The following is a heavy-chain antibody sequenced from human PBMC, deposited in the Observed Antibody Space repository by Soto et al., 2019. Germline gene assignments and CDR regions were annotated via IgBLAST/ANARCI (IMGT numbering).Heavy chain of an antibody. CDR1: GFTFSTYN. Sequence: PGGSLRLSCAASGFTFSTYNMNWVRQAPGKGLEWVSYISDSSSTIHYADSVKGRFTISRDNAKNSLYLQMNSLRAEDTAVYYCARDDYPYYDDSSGYHFDDWGQGALVTVSS. D-gene: IGHD3-22*01. CDR3: ARDDYPYYDDSSGYHFDD. CDR2: ISDSSSTI. V-gene: IGHV3-48*01. J-gene: IGHJ4*02.